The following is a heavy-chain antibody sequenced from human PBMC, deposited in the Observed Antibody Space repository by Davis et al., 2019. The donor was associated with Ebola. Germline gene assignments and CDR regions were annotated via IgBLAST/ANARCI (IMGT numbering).Heavy chain of an antibody. CDR1: GASVSSRDYY. CDR3: ARLGVSGLGVVGVFDV. J-gene: IGHJ3*01. D-gene: IGHD2-15*01. V-gene: IGHV4-39*01. Sequence: PSETLSLTCTVSGASVSSRDYYWAWIRQPPGKGLEWIGTVYYTGNTYYNPPLKSRVTISVDSSKNQFSLKVNSMTAADTAVFFCARLGVSGLGVVGVFDVWGQGTMVPVSS. CDR2: VYYTGNT.